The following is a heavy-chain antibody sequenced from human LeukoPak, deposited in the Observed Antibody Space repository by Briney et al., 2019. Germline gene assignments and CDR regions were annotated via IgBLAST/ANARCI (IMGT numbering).Heavy chain of an antibody. D-gene: IGHD2-21*01. Sequence: ASVKVSCKASGYTFTSYYMHWVRQDPGQGLEWMGIINPSGGSTSYAQKFQGRVTMTRDTSISTAYMELSRLRSDDTAVYYCARVDCGGDCYFFWGQGTLVTVSS. V-gene: IGHV1-46*01. CDR3: ARVDCGGDCYFF. CDR1: GYTFTSYY. CDR2: INPSGGST. J-gene: IGHJ4*02.